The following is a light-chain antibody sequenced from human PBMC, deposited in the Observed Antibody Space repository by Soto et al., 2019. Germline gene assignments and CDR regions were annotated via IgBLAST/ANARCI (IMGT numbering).Light chain of an antibody. Sequence: DIQMTRSPSSVSASVGDRVIITCRASQDISRWLAWYQQKPGRAPQLLIYATSNLQSGVPSRFSGSGSGTDFTLTISNLHPEDFATYYCQQANTFPHTLGEGTRVEIK. J-gene: IGKJ1*01. CDR2: ATS. V-gene: IGKV1-12*01. CDR3: QQANTFPHT. CDR1: QDISRW.